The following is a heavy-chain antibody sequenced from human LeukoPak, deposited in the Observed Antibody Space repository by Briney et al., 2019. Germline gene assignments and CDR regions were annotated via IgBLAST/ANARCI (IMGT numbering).Heavy chain of an antibody. J-gene: IGHJ4*02. Sequence: GGSLRLSCAASGFTFSNYAMNWVRQAPGKGLEWVSYISSSGSTRYYTDSVKGRFTISRDNAKNSLYLQMNSLRAEDTAVYYCARENYGDYTQSFDSWGQGTLVTVSS. CDR3: ARENYGDYTQSFDS. V-gene: IGHV3-48*03. CDR2: ISSSGSTR. CDR1: GFTFSNYA. D-gene: IGHD4-17*01.